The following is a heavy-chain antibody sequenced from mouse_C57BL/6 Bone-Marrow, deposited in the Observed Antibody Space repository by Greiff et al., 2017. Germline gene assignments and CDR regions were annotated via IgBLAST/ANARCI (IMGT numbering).Heavy chain of an antibody. CDR3: ARKGYYGPGVYFDY. CDR1: GYTFTSYW. V-gene: IGHV1-64*01. J-gene: IGHJ2*01. CDR2: IHPNSGST. Sequence: QVQLQQPGAELVKPGASVKLSCKASGYTFTSYWMHWVKQRPGQGLEWIGMIHPNSGSTNYNEKFKSKATLTVDKSSSTAYMQLSSLTSEDSAVYYGARKGYYGPGVYFDYGGQGTTLTVSS. D-gene: IGHD1-2*01.